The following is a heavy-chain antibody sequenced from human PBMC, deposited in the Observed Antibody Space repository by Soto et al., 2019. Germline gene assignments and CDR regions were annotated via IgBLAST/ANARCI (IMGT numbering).Heavy chain of an antibody. V-gene: IGHV4-31*03. CDR2: IYYSGST. D-gene: IGHD6-19*01. J-gene: IGHJ5*02. CDR1: GGSTSSGGYY. CDR3: ERAPRSGWTDSWFDP. Sequence: PSETLSLTCTVSGGSTSSGGYYWSWIRQHPGKGLEWIGYIYYSGSTYYNPSLKSRVTISVDTSKNQFSLKLSSVTAADTAVYYCERAPRSGWTDSWFDPWRQGTQVTVSS.